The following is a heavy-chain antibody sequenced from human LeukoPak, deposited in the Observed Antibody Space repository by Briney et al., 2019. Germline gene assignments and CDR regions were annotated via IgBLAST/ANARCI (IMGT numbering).Heavy chain of an antibody. CDR1: GYTFTDYY. J-gene: IGHJ5*02. CDR3: ARGVGSSWFDP. V-gene: IGHV1-2*02. D-gene: IGHD6-13*01. Sequence: GASVKVSCKGSGYTFTDYYLHWGGQAPGQGLEWMGWINPNSGGANFALNFQGRVTMTRATSISTAYMELSRLTSDDTAVYYCARGVGSSWFDPWGQGTLVTVSS. CDR2: INPNSGGA.